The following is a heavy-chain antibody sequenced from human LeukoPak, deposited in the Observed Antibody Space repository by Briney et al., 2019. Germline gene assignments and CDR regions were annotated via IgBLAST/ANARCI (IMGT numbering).Heavy chain of an antibody. CDR1: GFTFSSYA. D-gene: IGHD5-12*01. V-gene: IGHV3-64*01. J-gene: IGHJ6*03. Sequence: GGSLRLSCAASGFTFSSYAMHWVRQAPGKGLEYVSAISSNGSSTYYANSVKGRFTISRDNSKNTLYLQMGSLRAEDMAVYYCARDALVATAYYYYYYMDVWGKGTTVTVSS. CDR3: ARDALVATAYYYYYYMDV. CDR2: ISSNGSST.